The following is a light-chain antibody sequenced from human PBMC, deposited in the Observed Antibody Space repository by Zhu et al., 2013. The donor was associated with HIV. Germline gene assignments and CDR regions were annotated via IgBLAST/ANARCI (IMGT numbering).Light chain of an antibody. Sequence: SYELTQPPSVSVSPGQTASITCSGDKLGDKYACWYQQKPGQSPVLVIYQDSKRPSGIPERFSGSKSGTSASLAITGLQAEDEADYYCQSYDKRLNHYVFGTGSTVIVL. CDR1: KLGDKY. CDR3: QSYDKRLNHYV. J-gene: IGLJ1*01. CDR2: QDS. V-gene: IGLV3-1*01.